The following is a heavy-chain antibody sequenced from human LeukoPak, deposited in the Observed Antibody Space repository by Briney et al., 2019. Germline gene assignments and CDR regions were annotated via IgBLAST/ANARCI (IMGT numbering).Heavy chain of an antibody. J-gene: IGHJ4*02. CDR2: INGKRGDT. CDR3: ARDHDWGVDY. CDR1: GFTFTDHY. Sequence: ASVKVSCKASGFTFTDHYMHWVRQAPGQGLEWMGWINGKRGDTNYAQNFQDRVTMTRDTSTSTVYTELSRLTVDDTAVYYCARDHDWGVDYWGQGTLVTVSS. D-gene: IGHD7-27*01. V-gene: IGHV1-2*02.